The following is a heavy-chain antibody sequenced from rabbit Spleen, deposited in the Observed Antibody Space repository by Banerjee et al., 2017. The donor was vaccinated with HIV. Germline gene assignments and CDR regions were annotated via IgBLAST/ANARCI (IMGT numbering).Heavy chain of an antibody. V-gene: IGHV1S7*01. D-gene: IGHD8-1*01. J-gene: IGHJ4*01. CDR3: ARDGAGGSYFAL. CDR2: IDPVFGST. Sequence: QVEESGGDLVKPGASLKLSCTASGFTLSSYYMNWVRQAPGKGLEWIGYIDPVFGSTYYATWVNGRFTISSHNAQNTVFLQMTSLTAADTATYFCARDGAGGSYFALWGQGTLVTVS. CDR1: GFTLSSYY.